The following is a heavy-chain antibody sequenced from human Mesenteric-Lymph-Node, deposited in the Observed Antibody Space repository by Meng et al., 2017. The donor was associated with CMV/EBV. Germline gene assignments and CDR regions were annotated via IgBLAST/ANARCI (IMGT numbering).Heavy chain of an antibody. CDR3: ARGVIIEVFDY. V-gene: IGHV1-69*10. CDR2: IIPILGIA. CDR1: GGTFSSYA. D-gene: IGHD3-10*01. Sequence: SVKVSCKASGGTFSSYAISWVRQAPGQGLEWMGGIIPILGIANYAQKFQGRVTITADKSTSTAYMELSSLRSEDTAVYYCARGVIIEVFDYWGQGTLVTVSS. J-gene: IGHJ4*02.